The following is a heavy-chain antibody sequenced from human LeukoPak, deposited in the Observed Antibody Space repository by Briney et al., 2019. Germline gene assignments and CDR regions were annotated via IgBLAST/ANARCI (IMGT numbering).Heavy chain of an antibody. D-gene: IGHD3-3*01. J-gene: IGHJ5*02. CDR1: GGSIRGYF. CDR2: ISDSGST. CDR3: ARGRLLEWFDS. Sequence: TSEALSLTCTVSGGSIRGYFWSWIRQPPGKRLEWIGCISDSGSTNYNPSLKSRVTISVDTSKSQFSLKLSSVTAADTAVYYCARGRLLEWFDSWGQGTLVSVSS. V-gene: IGHV4-59*01.